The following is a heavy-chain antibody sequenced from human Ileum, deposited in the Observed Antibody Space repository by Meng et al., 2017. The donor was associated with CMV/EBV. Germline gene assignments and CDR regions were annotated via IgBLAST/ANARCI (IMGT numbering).Heavy chain of an antibody. CDR1: FKHHF. J-gene: IGHJ4*02. Sequence: FKHHFMAWIRLAPGKGLEYVAYIRTSADAYGTSTFYTDSVRGRFPISRDNPSNSLYLQMNSLRAEDTAVYYCARVASFGGVPGHMDYWGQGTLVTVSS. CDR3: ARVASFGGVPGHMDY. D-gene: IGHD3-16*01. V-gene: IGHV3-11*04. CDR2: IRTSADAYGTST.